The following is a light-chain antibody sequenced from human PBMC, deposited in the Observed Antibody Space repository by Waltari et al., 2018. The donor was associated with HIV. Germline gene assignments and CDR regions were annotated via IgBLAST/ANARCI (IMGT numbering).Light chain of an antibody. Sequence: QSSLTQPPSVSGSPGQSITISCTGTSSDVGGYNYVSWYQQRPGQAPKLMIYEVSNRPSGIPNRFSGSKSGTTASLTISGLQADDEADYYCSSYSRTSTVRVFGGGTKVTVL. CDR3: SSYSRTSTVRV. J-gene: IGLJ3*02. CDR2: EVS. V-gene: IGLV2-14*01. CDR1: SSDVGGYNY.